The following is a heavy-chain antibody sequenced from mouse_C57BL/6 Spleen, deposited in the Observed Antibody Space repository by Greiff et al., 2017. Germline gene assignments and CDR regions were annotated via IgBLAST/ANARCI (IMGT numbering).Heavy chain of an antibody. CDR1: GFTFSDYY. CDR2: ISNGGGST. Sequence: EVQGVESGGGLVQPGGSLKLSCAASGFTFSDYYMYWVRQTPEKRLEWVAYISNGGGSTYYPDTVKGRFTISRDNAKNTLYLQMGRLKSEDTAMYYCARPLYGSSYWYFDVWGTGTTVTVSS. CDR3: ARPLYGSSYWYFDV. J-gene: IGHJ1*03. D-gene: IGHD1-1*01. V-gene: IGHV5-12*01.